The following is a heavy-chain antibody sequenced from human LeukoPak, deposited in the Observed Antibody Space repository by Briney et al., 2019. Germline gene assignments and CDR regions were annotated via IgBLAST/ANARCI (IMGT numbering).Heavy chain of an antibody. Sequence: ASVKVSCKASGYTFTSYGISWVRQAPGQGLGWMGWISAYNGNTNYAQKLQGRVTMTTDTFTSTAYMELRSLRSDDTAVYYCALSGSYAPFDYWGQGTLVTVSS. CDR1: GYTFTSYG. CDR3: ALSGSYAPFDY. D-gene: IGHD1-26*01. J-gene: IGHJ4*02. V-gene: IGHV1-18*01. CDR2: ISAYNGNT.